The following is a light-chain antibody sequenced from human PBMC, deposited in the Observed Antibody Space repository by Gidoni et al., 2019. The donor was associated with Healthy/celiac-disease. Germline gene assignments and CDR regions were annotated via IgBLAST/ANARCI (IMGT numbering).Light chain of an antibody. CDR3: QQYGRSPIT. V-gene: IGKV3D-20*01. CDR1: QSVRRSY. J-gene: IGKJ5*01. Sequence: DIVFTQPPATLSLSQGERATLPCGASQSVRRSYLAGYQQKPGLAPRLLVYDASSRATGIPDRFSGSGSGTDFTLTISGLEPEDFAVYYCQQYGRSPITFGQGTRLEIK. CDR2: DAS.